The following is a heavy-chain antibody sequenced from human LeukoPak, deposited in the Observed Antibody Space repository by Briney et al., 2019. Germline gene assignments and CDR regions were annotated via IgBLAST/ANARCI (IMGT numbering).Heavy chain of an antibody. V-gene: IGHV1-69*04. CDR1: GDTFSSYA. CDR2: IIPILGIA. D-gene: IGHD3-16*02. Sequence: ASVKVSCKASGDTFSSYAISWVRQAPGQGLEWMGRIIPILGIANYAQKFQGRVTITADKSTSTAYMELSSLRSEDTAVYYCARAPRDRYSNWFDPWGQGTLVTVSS. J-gene: IGHJ5*02. CDR3: ARAPRDRYSNWFDP.